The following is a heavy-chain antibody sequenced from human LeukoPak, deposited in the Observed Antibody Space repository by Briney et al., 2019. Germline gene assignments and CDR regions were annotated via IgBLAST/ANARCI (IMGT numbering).Heavy chain of an antibody. Sequence: GGSLRLSCAASGFTFSSYAMHWVRQAPGKGLEWVAVISYDGSNKYYADSVKGRFTISRDNSKNTLYLQMNSLRAEDTAVYYCARVEAPFLPYWSFDYWGQGTLVTVSS. CDR1: GFTFSSYA. D-gene: IGHD3-3*01. J-gene: IGHJ4*02. CDR3: ARVEAPFLPYWSFDY. CDR2: ISYDGSNK. V-gene: IGHV3-30-3*01.